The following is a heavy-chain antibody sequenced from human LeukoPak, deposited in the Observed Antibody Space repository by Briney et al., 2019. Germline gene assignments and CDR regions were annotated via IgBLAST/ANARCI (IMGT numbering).Heavy chain of an antibody. CDR2: INAGLGNT. D-gene: IGHD4-17*01. CDR1: GYTFTRHA. J-gene: IGHJ4*02. V-gene: IGHV1-3*01. Sequence: ASVTVSCKASGYTFTRHAIHWVRQAPGQRLEWMGWINAGLGNTKYSQNFQGRVTITRDTSASTAYMELSSLRSEDTSVYYCARDPHDYGDYGDYWGQGTLVSVSS. CDR3: ARDPHDYGDYGDY.